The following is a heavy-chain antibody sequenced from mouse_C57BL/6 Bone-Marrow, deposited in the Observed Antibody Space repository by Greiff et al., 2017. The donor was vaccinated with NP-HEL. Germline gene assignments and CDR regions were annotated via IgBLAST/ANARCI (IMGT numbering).Heavy chain of an antibody. Sequence: QVQLQQPGAELVKPGASVKLSCKASGYTFTSYWMQWVNQRPGQGLEWIGEIDPSDSYTNYNQKFKGKATLTVDTSSSTAYMQLSSLTSEDSAVYYCARRDPYDYDEGFDYWGQGTTLTVSS. CDR2: IDPSDSYT. CDR3: ARRDPYDYDEGFDY. V-gene: IGHV1-50*01. D-gene: IGHD2-4*01. J-gene: IGHJ2*01. CDR1: GYTFTSYW.